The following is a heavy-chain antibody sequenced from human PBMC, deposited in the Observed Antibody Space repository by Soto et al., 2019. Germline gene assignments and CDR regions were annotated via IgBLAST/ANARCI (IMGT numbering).Heavy chain of an antibody. V-gene: IGHV3-48*03. D-gene: IGHD4-4*01. CDR3: ARRLYSNYGGEDGMDV. J-gene: IGHJ6*02. CDR1: GSTFSSYE. CDR2: ISSSGSTI. Sequence: GSLRLSCAASGSTFSSYEMNWVRQAPGKGLEWVSYISSSGSTIYYADSVKGRFTISRDNAKNSLYLQMNSLRAEDTAVYYCARRLYSNYGGEDGMDVWGQGTTVTVSS.